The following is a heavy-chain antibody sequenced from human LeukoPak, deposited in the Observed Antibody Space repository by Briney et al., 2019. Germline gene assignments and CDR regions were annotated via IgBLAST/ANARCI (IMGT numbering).Heavy chain of an antibody. CDR2: ISSSSSYI. Sequence: GGSLRLSCAASGFTFSSYSMNWVRQAPGKGLEWVSSISSSSSYIYYADSVKGRFTISRDNAKNLVFLQMNSLRVEDTAVYYCVRDGRGYCGSTSCRPFDYWGQGILVTVSS. D-gene: IGHD2-2*01. V-gene: IGHV3-21*06. J-gene: IGHJ4*02. CDR1: GFTFSSYS. CDR3: VRDGRGYCGSTSCRPFDY.